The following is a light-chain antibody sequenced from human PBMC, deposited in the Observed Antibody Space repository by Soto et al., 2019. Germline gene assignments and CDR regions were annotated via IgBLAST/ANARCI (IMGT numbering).Light chain of an antibody. V-gene: IGLV4-69*01. Sequence: QPVLTQSPSASASLAASVKLTCTLSSGHSSYAIAWHQQQPEKGPRFLMKLNSDGRHFKGDGIPDRFSGSSSGAERYLTISSLQSEDEADYYCQTWGTGIQVFGGGTQLTVL. CDR3: QTWGTGIQV. J-gene: IGLJ3*02. CDR2: LNSDGRH. CDR1: SGHSSYA.